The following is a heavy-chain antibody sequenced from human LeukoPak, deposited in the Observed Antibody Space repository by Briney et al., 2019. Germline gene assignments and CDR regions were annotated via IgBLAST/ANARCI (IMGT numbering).Heavy chain of an antibody. V-gene: IGHV3-7*01. Sequence: GGSLRLSCAASGFTFSSYWMSWVRQAPGKGLEWVANIKQDGSEKYYVDSVKGRFTISRDNAKNSLYLQMNSLRAEDTAVYYCARDGVVVPAAMWVMSYYYYGMDVWGQGTTVTVSS. J-gene: IGHJ6*02. D-gene: IGHD2-2*01. CDR3: ARDGVVVPAAMWVMSYYYYGMDV. CDR2: IKQDGSEK. CDR1: GFTFSSYW.